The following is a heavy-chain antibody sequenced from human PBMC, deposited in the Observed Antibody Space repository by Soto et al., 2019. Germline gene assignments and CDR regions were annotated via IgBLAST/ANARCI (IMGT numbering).Heavy chain of an antibody. D-gene: IGHD2-2*01. CDR1: GYSFASYW. J-gene: IGHJ5*02. V-gene: IGHV5-10-1*01. Sequence: XECLNISCKGCGYSFASYWISWVRQMPGKGLAWMGRIDPSDSYTNYSPSFQGHVTISADKSISTAYLQWSSLKASDTAMYYCARVVVPAPGWAPRYWFDHWGQGTLVTVSS. CDR2: IDPSDSYT. CDR3: ARVVVPAPGWAPRYWFDH.